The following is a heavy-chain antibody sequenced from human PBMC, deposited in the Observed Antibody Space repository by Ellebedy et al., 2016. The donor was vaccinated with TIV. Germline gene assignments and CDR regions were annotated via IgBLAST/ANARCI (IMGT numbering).Heavy chain of an antibody. CDR3: ARAVTQGYYYYYMDV. D-gene: IGHD4-11*01. V-gene: IGHV3-13*01. J-gene: IGHJ6*03. Sequence: GGSLRLXXAASGFTFSSYDMHWVRQATGKGLEWVSAIGTAGDTYYPGSVKGRFTISRENAKNSLYLQMNSLRAGDTAVYYCARAVTQGYYYYYMDVWGKGTTVTVSS. CDR1: GFTFSSYD. CDR2: IGTAGDT.